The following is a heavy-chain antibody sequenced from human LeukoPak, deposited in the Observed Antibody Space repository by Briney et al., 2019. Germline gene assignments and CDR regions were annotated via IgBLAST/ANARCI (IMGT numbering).Heavy chain of an antibody. CDR3: ASLNTSGWCLDY. CDR1: GGSISSGSYY. CDR2: IYTSGST. Sequence: PSETLSLTCTVSGGSISSGSYYWSWIRQPAGKGLEWIGRIYTSGSTNYNPSLRSRVTMSLDTSKNQFSLKLSSVTAADTAVYYCASLNTSGWCLDYWGQGTLVTVSS. D-gene: IGHD6-19*01. V-gene: IGHV4-61*02. J-gene: IGHJ4*02.